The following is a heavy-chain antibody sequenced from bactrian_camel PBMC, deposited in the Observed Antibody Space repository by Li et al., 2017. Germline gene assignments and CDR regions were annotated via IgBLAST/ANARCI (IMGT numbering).Heavy chain of an antibody. CDR2: ITGSGSRT. V-gene: IGHV3S40*01. CDR3: ARSRFVFRGCDLSTSGYYY. J-gene: IGHJ4*01. Sequence: DVQLVESGGGSVQAGGSLRLSCKVSGYIAGSYCMAWFRQAPGRGLEWLSSITGSGSRTFYTEAVKDRFTISKDNAMNTLYLQMDSLKPEDSAMYYCARSRFVFRGCDLSTSGYYYGGQGTQVTVS. CDR1: GYIAGSYC. D-gene: IGHD5*01.